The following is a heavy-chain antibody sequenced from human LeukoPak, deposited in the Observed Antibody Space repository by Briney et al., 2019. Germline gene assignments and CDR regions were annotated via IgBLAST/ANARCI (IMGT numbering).Heavy chain of an antibody. J-gene: IGHJ4*02. D-gene: IGHD3-22*01. CDR1: GFTFSNYW. V-gene: IGHV3-74*01. CDR3: ARGPPTHPYYYDSSGYYN. CDR2: INSDGGTT. Sequence: GGSLRLSCAASGFTFSNYWMHWVRQAPGKGLVWVSRINSDGGTTTYADSVKGRFTISRDNAKNTVYLQMNSLRAEDTAVYYCARGPPTHPYYYDSSGYYNWGQGTLVTVSS.